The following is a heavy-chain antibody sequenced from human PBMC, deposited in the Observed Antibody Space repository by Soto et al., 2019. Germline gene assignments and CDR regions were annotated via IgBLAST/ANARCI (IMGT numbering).Heavy chain of an antibody. Sequence: SETLSLTCTVSGGSISSGDYYWSWIRQPPGKGLEWIGYIYYSGSTYYNPSLKSRVTISVDTSKNQFSLKLSSVTAADTAVYYCARVGYDILTGYYLDYWGQGTLVTVSS. CDR3: ARVGYDILTGYYLDY. V-gene: IGHV4-30-4*01. D-gene: IGHD3-9*01. J-gene: IGHJ4*02. CDR2: IYYSGST. CDR1: GGSISSGDYY.